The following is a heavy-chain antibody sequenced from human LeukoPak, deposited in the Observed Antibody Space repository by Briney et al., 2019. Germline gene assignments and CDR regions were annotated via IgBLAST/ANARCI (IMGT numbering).Heavy chain of an antibody. CDR2: ISTSGGDT. J-gene: IGHJ4*02. CDR3: AQVGSYAPLDY. CDR1: GFIFTDSA. D-gene: IGHD1-26*01. Sequence: PGGSLRLSCAASGFIFTDSAMTWVRQAPGKGLEWVSAISTSGGDTIYTDSVKDRFTISRDNSKNNLYLQMNSLRAEDTAIYYCAQVGSYAPLDYWGQGTLVTVSS. V-gene: IGHV3-23*01.